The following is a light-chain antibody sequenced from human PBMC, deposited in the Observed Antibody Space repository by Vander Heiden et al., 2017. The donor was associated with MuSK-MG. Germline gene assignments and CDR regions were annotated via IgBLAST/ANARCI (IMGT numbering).Light chain of an antibody. CDR3: QQRSYWPLIT. Sequence: EIVLTQSPATLSLSPGERATLSCRASQSVSNYLAWYQQKPGQAPRLLIYDASNRDTGIPARFSGSGYGKDFSLTISSREQEDFALYYCQQRSYWPLITFGGGTKVEIK. CDR2: DAS. CDR1: QSVSNY. V-gene: IGKV3-11*01. J-gene: IGKJ4*01.